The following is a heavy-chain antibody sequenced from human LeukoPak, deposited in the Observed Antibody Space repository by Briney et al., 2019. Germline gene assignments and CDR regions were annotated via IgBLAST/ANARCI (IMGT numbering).Heavy chain of an antibody. V-gene: IGHV3-66*01. J-gene: IGHJ6*02. CDR3: ARELFLDYEPTYYGMDV. Sequence: PGGSLRLSCAASGFTFSANYMSWVRQAPGRGLEWVSVIYSGGSTYYADSVKGRFTISRDNSKNRLYIQMNSLRSEDTALYYCARELFLDYEPTYYGMDVWGQGTTVTVSS. CDR1: GFTFSANY. D-gene: IGHD4-17*01. CDR2: IYSGGST.